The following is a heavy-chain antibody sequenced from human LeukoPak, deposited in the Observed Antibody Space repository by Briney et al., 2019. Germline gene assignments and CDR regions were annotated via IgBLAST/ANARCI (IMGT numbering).Heavy chain of an antibody. CDR1: GYSFTSYW. V-gene: IGHV5-51*01. CDR3: ARRGLYCSSTSCYDFDY. CDR2: IYPGDSDT. D-gene: IGHD2-2*01. Sequence: GESLKISCKGSGYSFTSYWIGWVRQLPGKGLEWMGIIYPGDSDTRYSPSFQGQVTISADKSISTAYLQWSSLKASDTAMYYCARRGLYCSSTSCYDFDYWGQGTLVTVSS. J-gene: IGHJ4*02.